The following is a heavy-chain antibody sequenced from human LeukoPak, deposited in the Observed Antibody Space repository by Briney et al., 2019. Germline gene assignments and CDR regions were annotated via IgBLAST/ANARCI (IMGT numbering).Heavy chain of an antibody. CDR1: GFTFGSYA. V-gene: IGHV3-53*01. CDR2: IYSGGST. Sequence: GGSLRLSCAASGFTFGSYAMSWVRQAPGKGLEWVSVIYSGGSTYYADSVKGRFTISRDNSKNTLYLQMNSLRAEDTAVYYCARVWHYYGSGSHAFDIWGQGTMVTVSS. J-gene: IGHJ3*02. D-gene: IGHD3-10*01. CDR3: ARVWHYYGSGSHAFDI.